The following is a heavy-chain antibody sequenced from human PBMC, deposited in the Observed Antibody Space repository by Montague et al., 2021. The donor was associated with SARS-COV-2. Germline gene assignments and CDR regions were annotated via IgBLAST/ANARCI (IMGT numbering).Heavy chain of an antibody. Sequence: SETLSLTCAVYGGSFNDYYWSWIRQPPGKGLEWIGEINHGGITNYSPSLTSRVPISADTSTTQFSLKLKSVTAADTANYFCARGQRGVSMIVVVMLGGEYDWDYWGQGSLVTVSS. CDR3: ARGQRGVSMIVVVMLGGEYDWDY. D-gene: IGHD3-22*01. J-gene: IGHJ4*02. CDR1: GGSFNDYY. CDR2: INHGGIT. V-gene: IGHV4-34*01.